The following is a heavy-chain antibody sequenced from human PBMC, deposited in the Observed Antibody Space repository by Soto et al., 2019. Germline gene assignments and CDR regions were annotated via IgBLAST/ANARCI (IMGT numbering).Heavy chain of an antibody. J-gene: IGHJ4*02. D-gene: IGHD3-10*01. Sequence: GGSLRLSCAASGSTFSSYGMHWVRQAPGKGLEWVAVISYDGSNKYYADSVKGRFTISRDNSKNTLYLQMNSLRAEDTAVYYCAKVWAAGSYFDYWGQGTLVTVSS. CDR3: AKVWAAGSYFDY. CDR1: GSTFSSYG. CDR2: ISYDGSNK. V-gene: IGHV3-30*18.